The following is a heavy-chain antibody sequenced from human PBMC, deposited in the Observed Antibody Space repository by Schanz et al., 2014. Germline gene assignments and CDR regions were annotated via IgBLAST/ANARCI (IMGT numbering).Heavy chain of an antibody. V-gene: IGHV3-23*01. CDR1: GFTFSSYA. CDR2: ISGRDGST. Sequence: EVQLLESGGGLVQPGGSLRLSCEASGFTFSSYAMSWVRQAPGKGLEWVSAISGRDGSTYYADSVRGRFTISRDNSKNTLYLQMNSLRAEDAAVYYCANNWNLDYWGQGTLITVSA. CDR3: ANNWNLDY. D-gene: IGHD1-20*01. J-gene: IGHJ4*02.